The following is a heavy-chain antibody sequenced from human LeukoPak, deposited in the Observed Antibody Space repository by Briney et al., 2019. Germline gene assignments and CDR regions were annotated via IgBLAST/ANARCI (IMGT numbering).Heavy chain of an antibody. V-gene: IGHV3-48*03. CDR1: GFDLPPND. Sequence: GGSLRLSCAASGFDLPPNDMNWVRQAPGKGLEWVSDIAISGANKYYADSVQGRFTISRDNAKTLLFLQLNSLTADDTAVYYCVKDANYFHSSGYLIPFDYWGQGTLVTVSS. D-gene: IGHD3-22*01. CDR2: IAISGANK. J-gene: IGHJ4*02. CDR3: VKDANYFHSSGYLIPFDY.